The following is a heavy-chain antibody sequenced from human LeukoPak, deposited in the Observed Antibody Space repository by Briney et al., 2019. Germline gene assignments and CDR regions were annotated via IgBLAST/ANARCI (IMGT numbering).Heavy chain of an antibody. Sequence: SETLSLTCAVYGGSFSGYYWSWIRQPPGKGLEWIGEINHSGTTNYSPSLKSRVTISVDTSKNQFSLKLSSVTAADTAVFYCARRTGTYYYDSSGYSPWRYYFDYWGQGTLVTVSS. CDR1: GGSFSGYY. D-gene: IGHD3-22*01. V-gene: IGHV4-34*01. J-gene: IGHJ4*02. CDR3: ARRTGTYYYDSSGYSPWRYYFDY. CDR2: INHSGTT.